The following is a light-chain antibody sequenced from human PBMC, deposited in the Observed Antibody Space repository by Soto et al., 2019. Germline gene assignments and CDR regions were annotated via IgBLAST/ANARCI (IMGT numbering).Light chain of an antibody. CDR1: QSISSN. CDR3: QHYNKWPQ. CDR2: RAS. Sequence: EIVMTQSPATLSVSPGERATLSFRASQSISSNLAWYQQKPGQAPRLLIYRASTRATSTPARFSGSGSGTEFTLTISSLRFEDFAVYYCQHYNKWPQFGQGTRLEI. V-gene: IGKV3-15*01. J-gene: IGKJ5*01.